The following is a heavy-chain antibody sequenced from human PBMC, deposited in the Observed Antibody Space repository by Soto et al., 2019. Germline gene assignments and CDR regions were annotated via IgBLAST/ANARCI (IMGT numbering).Heavy chain of an antibody. V-gene: IGHV1-69*13. CDR1: GGTFSSHA. J-gene: IGHJ4*02. Sequence: SVKVSCKASGGTFSSHAISWVRQAPGQGLEWMGGIIPIFGTANYAQKFQGRVTITADESTSTAYMELSSLRSEDTAVYYCASDPNYDFWSGHYGGFDYWGQGTLVTVSS. CDR3: ASDPNYDFWSGHYGGFDY. D-gene: IGHD3-3*01. CDR2: IIPIFGTA.